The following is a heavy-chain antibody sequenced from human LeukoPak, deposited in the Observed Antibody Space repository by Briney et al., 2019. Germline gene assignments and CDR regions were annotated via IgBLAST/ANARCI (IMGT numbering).Heavy chain of an antibody. J-gene: IGHJ4*02. Sequence: PSETLSLTCTVSGGSISSYYWSWIRQPPGKGLEWIGYIYYSGSTNYNPSLKSRVTISVDTSKNQFSLKLSSVTAADTAVYYCARGRLRVRVCYFDYWGQGTLVTVSS. V-gene: IGHV4-59*01. D-gene: IGHD2-15*01. CDR2: IYYSGST. CDR1: GGSISSYY. CDR3: ARGRLRVRVCYFDY.